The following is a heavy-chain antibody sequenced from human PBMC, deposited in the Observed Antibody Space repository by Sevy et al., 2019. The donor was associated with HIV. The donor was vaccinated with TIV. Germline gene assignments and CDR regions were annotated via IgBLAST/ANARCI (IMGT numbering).Heavy chain of an antibody. CDR1: GFPFSSYE. CDR3: ARITSLYGSAY. D-gene: IGHD3-10*01. CDR2: ISPSGNNI. Sequence: GGCLRLSCAASGFPFSSYEMHCVRQAPGKGLEWVSKISPSGNNIKYADSVQGRLTISRDNDKNSLYLEINSLRAEDTAVYYCARITSLYGSAYWGQGTSVSVSS. J-gene: IGHJ4*02. V-gene: IGHV3-48*03.